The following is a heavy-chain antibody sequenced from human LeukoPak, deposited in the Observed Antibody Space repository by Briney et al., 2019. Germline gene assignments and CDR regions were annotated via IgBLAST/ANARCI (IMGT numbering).Heavy chain of an antibody. CDR2: IIPIFGTA. CDR3: ARDLNYYGSGSYYFH. J-gene: IGHJ4*02. Sequence: ASVKVSCKASGGTFSSYAISWVRQAPGQGLEWMGGIIPIFGTANYAQKFQGRVTITADESTSTAYMELSSLRSEDTAVYYCARDLNYYGSGSYYFHRGQGTLVTVSS. V-gene: IGHV1-69*13. CDR1: GGTFSSYA. D-gene: IGHD3-10*01.